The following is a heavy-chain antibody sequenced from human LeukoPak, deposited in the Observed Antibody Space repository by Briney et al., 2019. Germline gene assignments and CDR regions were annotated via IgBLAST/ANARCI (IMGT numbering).Heavy chain of an antibody. CDR3: ARSADSSVFEVGY. CDR1: GFTFSSYS. CDR2: ISSSSSYI. J-gene: IGHJ4*02. D-gene: IGHD3-22*01. Sequence: PGGSLRLSCAASGFTFSSYSMNWVRQAPGKGLEWVSSISSSSSYIYYADSVKGRFTISRDNAKNSLYLQMNSLRAEDTAVYYCARSADSSVFEVGYWGQGTLVTVSS. V-gene: IGHV3-21*01.